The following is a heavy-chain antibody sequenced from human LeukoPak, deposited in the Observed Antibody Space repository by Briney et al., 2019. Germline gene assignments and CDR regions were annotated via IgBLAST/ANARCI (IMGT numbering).Heavy chain of an antibody. V-gene: IGHV1-3*01. J-gene: IGHJ4*02. Sequence: ASAKVSCKASGYTFTSYAMHWVRQAPGQRLEWMGWINAGNGNTKYSQKFQGRVTITRDTSASTAYMELSSLRSEDTAVYYCATLFTGYCSGGSCYGWDSVDYWGQGTLVTVSS. CDR1: GYTFTSYA. D-gene: IGHD2-15*01. CDR3: ATLFTGYCSGGSCYGWDSVDY. CDR2: INAGNGNT.